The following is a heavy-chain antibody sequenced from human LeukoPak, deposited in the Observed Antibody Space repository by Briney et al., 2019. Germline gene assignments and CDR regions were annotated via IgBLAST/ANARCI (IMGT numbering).Heavy chain of an antibody. V-gene: IGHV3-48*03. J-gene: IGHJ4*02. CDR1: GLTFSIYE. CDR2: ISSSGDMV. D-gene: IGHD1-1*01. CDR3: ATSPRSTGRVFNY. Sequence: PGGSLRLSCAASGLTFSIYEMNWVRQAPGKGLEWVSYISSSGDMVYYADSVKGRFTISRDSAKKSVYLQMKSLRDEDTVVYYCATSPRSTGRVFNYWGQGTLVTVSS.